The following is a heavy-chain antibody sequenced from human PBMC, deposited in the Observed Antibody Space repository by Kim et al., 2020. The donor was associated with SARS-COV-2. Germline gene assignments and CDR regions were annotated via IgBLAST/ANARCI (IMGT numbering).Heavy chain of an antibody. D-gene: IGHD4-17*01. Sequence: YYADSVKGRFTISRDNSKNTLYLQRNSLRAEDTAVYYCARDTADYYGMDVWGQGTTVTVSS. J-gene: IGHJ6*02. V-gene: IGHV3-33*01. CDR3: ARDTADYYGMDV.